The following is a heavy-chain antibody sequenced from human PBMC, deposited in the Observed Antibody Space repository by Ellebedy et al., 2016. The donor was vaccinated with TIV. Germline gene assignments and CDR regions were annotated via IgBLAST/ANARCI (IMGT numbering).Heavy chain of an antibody. V-gene: IGHV3-30*03. J-gene: IGHJ3*02. CDR3: ARTIVGASFDAFDI. D-gene: IGHD1-26*01. CDR2: ISYDGSNK. CDR1: GFTFSSYG. Sequence: GESLKISCAASGFTFSSYGMHWVRQAPGKGLEWVAVISYDGSNKYYADSVKGRFTISRDNSKNTLYLQMNSLRAEDTAVYYCARTIVGASFDAFDIWGQGTMVTVSS.